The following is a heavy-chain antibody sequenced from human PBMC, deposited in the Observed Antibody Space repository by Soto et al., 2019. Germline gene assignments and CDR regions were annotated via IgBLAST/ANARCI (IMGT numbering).Heavy chain of an antibody. V-gene: IGHV1-69*06. CDR3: ATRERVDAFDV. CDR2: IIPISGTI. J-gene: IGHJ3*01. CDR1: GGTFSTYG. Sequence: QVQLVQSGAEVKKPGSSVKVSCKASGGTFSTYGITWVRQASGQGLEWMGGIIPISGTIKFAQKFQGRLTITPDTSTSTVDMELSSLTSEDTAVYYCATRERVDAFDVWGQGTMVTVAS. D-gene: IGHD1-26*01.